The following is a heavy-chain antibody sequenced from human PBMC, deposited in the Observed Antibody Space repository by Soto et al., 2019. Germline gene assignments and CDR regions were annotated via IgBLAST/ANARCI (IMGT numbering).Heavy chain of an antibody. CDR2: ISSSSSTI. V-gene: IGHV3-48*02. J-gene: IGHJ6*02. Sequence: GGSLRLSCAASGFTFSSYSMNWVRQAPGKGLEWVSYISSSSSTIYYADSVKGRFTISRDNAKNSLYLQMNSLRDEDTAVYYCARDDQWSDANYYYYGMDVWGQGTTVTVSS. CDR3: ARDDQWSDANYYYYGMDV. D-gene: IGHD3-16*01. CDR1: GFTFSSYS.